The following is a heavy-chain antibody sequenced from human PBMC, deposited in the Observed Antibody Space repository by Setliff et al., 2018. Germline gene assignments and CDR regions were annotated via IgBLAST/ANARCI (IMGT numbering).Heavy chain of an antibody. CDR1: GYNFINYW. CDR2: IYPGDSDT. CDR3: ARSTVIQEFDY. D-gene: IGHD4-17*01. J-gene: IGHJ4*02. Sequence: GESLKISCRTSGYNFINYWIAWVRHMPGKGLEWMGSIYPGDSDTRYSPSFQGQVTISADKSISTTYLQWSSLKASDTAMYYCARSTVIQEFDYWGQGTLVTVSS. V-gene: IGHV5-51*01.